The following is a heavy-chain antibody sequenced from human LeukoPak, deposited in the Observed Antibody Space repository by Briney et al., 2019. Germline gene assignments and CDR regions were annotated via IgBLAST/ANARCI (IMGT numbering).Heavy chain of an antibody. CDR2: IWYDGSNK. CDR3: AKDQVGARAIDY. D-gene: IGHD1-26*01. CDR1: GFTFSSYG. J-gene: IGHJ4*02. Sequence: PGGSLRLSCAASGFTFSSYGMHWVRQAPGKGLEWVAVIWYDGSNKYYADSVKGRFTISRDNSKNTLYLQMNSLRAEGTAVYYCAKDQVGARAIDYWGQGTLVTVSS. V-gene: IGHV3-33*06.